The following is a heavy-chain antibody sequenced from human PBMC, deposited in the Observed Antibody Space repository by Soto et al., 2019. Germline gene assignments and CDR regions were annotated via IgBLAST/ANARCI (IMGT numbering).Heavy chain of an antibody. Sequence: EVQLVESGGGLVQPGRSLTLSCEASGFAFDDHAMHWVRQVPGKGLEWVSRISWNSGKIGYAGSVKGRITISRDNAKNFVYLQMNSLRTEDTALYYCAKDKSNEELSVYYYNGLDVWGQGTTVIVSS. V-gene: IGHV3-9*01. J-gene: IGHJ6*02. CDR1: GFAFDDHA. CDR2: ISWNSGKI. CDR3: AKDKSNEELSVYYYNGLDV. D-gene: IGHD1-7*01.